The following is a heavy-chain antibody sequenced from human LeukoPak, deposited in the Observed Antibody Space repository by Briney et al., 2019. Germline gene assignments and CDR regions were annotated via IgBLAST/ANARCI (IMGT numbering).Heavy chain of an antibody. D-gene: IGHD3-10*01. Sequence: GGSLRLSCSASGFPFSSHEMNWVRQAPGKGGEGVSGISGSAKTRYYADPVKGRFTISRDNSKNMVYLQMKSLRAEDTAVYYCAKPYYYGSRSYMDYWGQGTLVTVSS. V-gene: IGHV3-NL1*01. CDR2: ISGSAKTR. J-gene: IGHJ4*02. CDR3: AKPYYYGSRSYMDY. CDR1: GFPFSSHE.